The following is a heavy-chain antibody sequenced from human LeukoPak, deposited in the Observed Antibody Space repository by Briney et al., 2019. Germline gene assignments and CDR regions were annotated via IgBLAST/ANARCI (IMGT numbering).Heavy chain of an antibody. CDR3: ARGPLVRLPSSFDP. D-gene: IGHD3-16*02. J-gene: IGHJ5*02. CDR2: ISAYNGNT. V-gene: IGHV1-18*01. CDR1: GYTFTSYG. Sequence: ASVKVSCKASGYTFTSYGISWVRHAPGQGLEWMGWISAYNGNTNYAQKLQGRVTMTTDTSTSTAYMELRSLTSEDTAVYYCARGPLVRLPSSFDPWGQGTLVTVSS.